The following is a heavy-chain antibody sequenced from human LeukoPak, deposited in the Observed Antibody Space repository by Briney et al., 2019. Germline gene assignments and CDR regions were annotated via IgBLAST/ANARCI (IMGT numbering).Heavy chain of an antibody. Sequence: PSETLSLTCAVYGGSFSGYYWSWIRQPPGKGLEWIGEINHSGSTNYNPSLKSRVTISVDTSKNQFSLKLSSVTAADTAVYYCARPRYGSGSYRPNYFDYWGQGTLVTVSS. CDR2: INHSGST. CDR1: GGSFSGYY. D-gene: IGHD3-10*01. V-gene: IGHV4-34*01. J-gene: IGHJ4*02. CDR3: ARPRYGSGSYRPNYFDY.